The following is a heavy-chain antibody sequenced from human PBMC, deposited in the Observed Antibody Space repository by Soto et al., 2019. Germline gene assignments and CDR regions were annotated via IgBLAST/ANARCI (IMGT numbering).Heavy chain of an antibody. D-gene: IGHD3-3*01. CDR1: GGSISSSSYY. J-gene: IGHJ5*02. CDR3: AGQEYDFWSGYYMYNWFDP. V-gene: IGHV4-39*01. Sequence: PSETLSLTCTVSGGSISSSSYYWGWIRQPPGKGLEWIGSIYYSGSTYYNPSLKSRVTISVDTSKNQFSLKLSSVTAADTAVYYCAGQEYDFWSGYYMYNWFDPWGQGTLVTVSS. CDR2: IYYSGST.